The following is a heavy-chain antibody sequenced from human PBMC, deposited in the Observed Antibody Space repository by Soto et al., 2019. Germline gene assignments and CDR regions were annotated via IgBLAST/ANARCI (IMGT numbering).Heavy chain of an antibody. D-gene: IGHD2-21*02. V-gene: IGHV4-59*01. Sequence: PSETLSVTCTVSGGSISSYYWSWIRQPPGKGLEWIGYIYYSGSTNYNPSLKSRVTISVDTSKNQFSLKLSSVTAADTAVYYCARLVVVTAIIRFDPWGQGTLVTVSS. CDR2: IYYSGST. CDR1: GGSISSYY. J-gene: IGHJ5*02. CDR3: ARLVVVTAIIRFDP.